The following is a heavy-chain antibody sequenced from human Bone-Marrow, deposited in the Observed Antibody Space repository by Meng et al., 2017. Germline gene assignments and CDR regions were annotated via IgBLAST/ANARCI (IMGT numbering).Heavy chain of an antibody. CDR2: IDPGSGGT. V-gene: IGHV1-2*06. Sequence: HVQLVEYGAAVKNPGASVKVSCKPSGYTFTAYWLHLVRKAPGQGLDWMGRIDPGSGGTQYAQNFQGGVTMTRDTSISTTYMELSRLRSDDTAVYYCVRDEDISAAGKLFGDYWGQGTLVTVSS. J-gene: IGHJ4*02. CDR1: GYTFTAYW. D-gene: IGHD6-13*01. CDR3: VRDEDISAAGKLFGDY.